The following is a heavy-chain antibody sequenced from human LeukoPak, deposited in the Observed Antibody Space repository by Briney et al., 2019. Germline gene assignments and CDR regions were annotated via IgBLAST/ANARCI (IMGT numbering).Heavy chain of an antibody. D-gene: IGHD6-13*01. CDR1: GFTFSDYY. CDR2: ISYSGTT. V-gene: IGHV4-59*01. CDR3: ARDRGNYFDY. Sequence: GSLRLSCAASGFTFSDYYMSWIRQAPGKGLEWIGYISYSGTTNYNPSLKSRVTISVAPSKNQFSLKLRSVTAPDTAVYYCARDRGNYFDYWGQGTLVTVSS. J-gene: IGHJ4*02.